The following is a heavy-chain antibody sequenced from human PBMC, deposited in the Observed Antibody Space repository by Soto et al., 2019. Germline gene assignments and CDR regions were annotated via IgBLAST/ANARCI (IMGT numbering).Heavy chain of an antibody. V-gene: IGHV4-30-4*01. Sequence: SETLSLTCIVSGGSISSGDDYWSWIRQPPGKGLEWIGYIYYSGSTYYNPSLKSRVIMSVDTSKNQFSLKLSSVTAADTAVYYCARDHQYYDILTGYYHWFDPWGQGTLVTVSS. CDR1: GGSISSGDDY. CDR3: ARDHQYYDILTGYYHWFDP. J-gene: IGHJ5*02. D-gene: IGHD3-9*01. CDR2: IYYSGST.